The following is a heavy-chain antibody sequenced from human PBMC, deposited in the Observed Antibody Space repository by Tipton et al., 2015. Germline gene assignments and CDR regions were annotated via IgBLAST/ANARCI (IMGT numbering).Heavy chain of an antibody. CDR1: GDSMSSGAYY. Sequence: TLSLTCTVSGDSMSSGAYYWSWIRQHPGKGLEWIGYIYYSGTTYYNPSLKSRLTISLARSKSHFSLQLTSVTAADTAVYYCARSTDTYIDYWGPGTLVTVSS. V-gene: IGHV4-31*03. J-gene: IGHJ4*02. CDR3: ARSTDTYIDY. CDR2: IYYSGTT. D-gene: IGHD5-18*01.